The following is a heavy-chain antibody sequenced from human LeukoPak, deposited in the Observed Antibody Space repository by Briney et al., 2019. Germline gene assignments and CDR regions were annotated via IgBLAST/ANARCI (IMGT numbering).Heavy chain of an antibody. V-gene: IGHV1-69*05. CDR3: ARDLGKYSGYDGGHDGY. Sequence: SVKVSCKASGGTFSSYAVSWVRQAPGQGLEWMGGIIPIFGTANYAQKFQGSVTITTDESTSTAYMELSSLRSEDTAVYYCARDLGKYSGYDGGHDGYWGQGTLVTVSS. D-gene: IGHD5-12*01. CDR2: IIPIFGTA. CDR1: GGTFSSYA. J-gene: IGHJ4*02.